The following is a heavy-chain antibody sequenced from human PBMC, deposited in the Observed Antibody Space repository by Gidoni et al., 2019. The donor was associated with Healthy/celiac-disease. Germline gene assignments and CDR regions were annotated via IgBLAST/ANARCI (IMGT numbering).Heavy chain of an antibody. V-gene: IGHV3-33*01. CDR2: IWYEGSNK. CDR1: GFTFSSYG. D-gene: IGHD1-26*01. CDR3: ASDSGSYRGSFDY. J-gene: IGHJ4*02. Sequence: QVQLVASGGGVVQPGRSLRLSCAASGFTFSSYGMPWVRQAPGKGLAWVAVIWYEGSNKYYADSVKGRFTISRDNSKNTLYLQMNSLRAEDTAVYYCASDSGSYRGSFDYWGQGTLVTVSS.